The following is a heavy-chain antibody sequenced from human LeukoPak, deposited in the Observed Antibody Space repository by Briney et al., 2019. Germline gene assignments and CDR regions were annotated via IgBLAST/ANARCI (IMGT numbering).Heavy chain of an antibody. J-gene: IGHJ4*02. D-gene: IGHD3-22*01. V-gene: IGHV3-74*01. Sequence: PGGSLRLSCAASGFTFSSNWMHWVRQVPGKGLEWVSRINGDEITTIYADSVKGRFTISRDNSKNTLYLQMNSLRAEDTAVYYCAKGDYYDSSGYYGPYYWGQGTLVTVSS. CDR3: AKGDYYDSSGYYGPYY. CDR2: INGDEITT. CDR1: GFTFSSNW.